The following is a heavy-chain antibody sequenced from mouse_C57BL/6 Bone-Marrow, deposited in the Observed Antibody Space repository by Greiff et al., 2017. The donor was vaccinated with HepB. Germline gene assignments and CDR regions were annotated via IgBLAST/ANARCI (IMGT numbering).Heavy chain of an antibody. Sequence: QVQLKESGAELVRPGASVKLSCKASGYTFTDYYINWVKQRPGQGLERIARIYPGSGNTYYNEKFKGKATLTAEKSSSTAYMQLSSLTSEDSAVYFCARIYYYGSSGGYFDYWGQGTTLTVSS. CDR2: IYPGSGNT. D-gene: IGHD1-1*01. CDR3: ARIYYYGSSGGYFDY. V-gene: IGHV1-76*01. CDR1: GYTFTDYY. J-gene: IGHJ2*01.